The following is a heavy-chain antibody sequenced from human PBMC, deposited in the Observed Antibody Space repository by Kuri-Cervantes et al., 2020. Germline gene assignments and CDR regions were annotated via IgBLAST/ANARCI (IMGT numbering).Heavy chain of an antibody. CDR2: IIPIFDSA. J-gene: IGHJ3*02. CDR3: AREGSYRNAFDI. CDR1: GGTFSSYA. D-gene: IGHD1-26*01. V-gene: IGHV1-69*05. Sequence: SVKVSCKASGGTFSSYAISWVRQAPGQGLEWMGGIIPIFDSANYAQKFQGRVTMTTDTSTSTAYMELRSLRSDDTAVYYCAREGSYRNAFDIWGQGTMVTVSS.